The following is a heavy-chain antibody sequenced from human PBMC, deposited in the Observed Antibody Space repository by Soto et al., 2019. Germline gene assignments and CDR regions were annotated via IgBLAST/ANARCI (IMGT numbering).Heavy chain of an antibody. Sequence: QVQLVQSGAEVKKPGSSVKVSCKASGGNFSSYTISWARQAPGQGLEWMGRIIPILGIANYAQKFQGRVTITADKSTSTAYKELSSLRSEDTAVYYCARDDTVVTLARDYWGQGTLVTVSS. D-gene: IGHD2-21*02. CDR3: ARDDTVVTLARDY. CDR2: IIPILGIA. J-gene: IGHJ4*02. CDR1: GGNFSSYT. V-gene: IGHV1-69*08.